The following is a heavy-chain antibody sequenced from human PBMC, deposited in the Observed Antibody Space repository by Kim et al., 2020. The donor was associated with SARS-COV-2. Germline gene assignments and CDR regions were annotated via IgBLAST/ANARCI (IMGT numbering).Heavy chain of an antibody. CDR3: AREEWKEDY. CDR2: ISYDGSNE. Sequence: GGSLRLSCVASGFAFSSYAMYWVRQAPGKGLEWVAVISYDGSNEYYTDSVKGRFTVSRDNSKNTLFLQMNSLKTEDTALYYCAREEWKEDYWGQGTLVTVSS. V-gene: IGHV3-30-3*01. CDR1: GFAFSSYA. D-gene: IGHD3-3*01. J-gene: IGHJ4*02.